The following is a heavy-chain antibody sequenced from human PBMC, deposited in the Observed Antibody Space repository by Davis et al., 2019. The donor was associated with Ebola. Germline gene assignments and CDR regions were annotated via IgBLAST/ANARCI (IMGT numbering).Heavy chain of an antibody. J-gene: IGHJ6*02. CDR3: ARRGVLGYCSGGSCYYYYGMDV. Sequence: GGFLRLSCAASGFTFSSYEMNWVRQAPGKGLEWVSYISSSGSTIYYADSVKGRFTISRDNAKNSLYLQMNSLRAEDTAVYYCARRGVLGYCSGGSCYYYYGMDVWGQGTTVTVSS. D-gene: IGHD2-15*01. V-gene: IGHV3-48*03. CDR2: ISSSGSTI. CDR1: GFTFSSYE.